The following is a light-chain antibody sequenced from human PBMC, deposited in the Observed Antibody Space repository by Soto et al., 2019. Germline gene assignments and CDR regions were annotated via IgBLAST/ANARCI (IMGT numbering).Light chain of an antibody. V-gene: IGLV2-14*01. CDR3: SSNSPHF. Sequence: QSALTQPASVSGSPGQSITISCTGTSSGIRDYNYVSWYQQLPGNAPKLIMYEVSNRPAGISNRFSGYKSGNAASLTVSGRKAEYEAAYYCSSNSPHFFGTGTKLTVL. CDR1: SSGIRDYNY. CDR2: EVS. J-gene: IGLJ1*01.